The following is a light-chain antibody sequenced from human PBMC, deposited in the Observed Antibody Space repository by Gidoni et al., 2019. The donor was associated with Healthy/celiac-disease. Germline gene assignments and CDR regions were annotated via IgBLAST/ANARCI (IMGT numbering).Light chain of an antibody. J-gene: IGLJ2*01. CDR2: EVS. CDR3: SSYTSSSTLV. V-gene: IGLV2-14*01. CDR1: SSDVGGYNY. Sequence: QSALTQPASVSGSPGQSRTISCTGTSSDVGGYNYVSWYPQHPGKAPKLMIYEVSNRPSGVSNRFSGSKSGNTASLTISGLQAEDEADYYCSSYTSSSTLVFGGGTKLTVL.